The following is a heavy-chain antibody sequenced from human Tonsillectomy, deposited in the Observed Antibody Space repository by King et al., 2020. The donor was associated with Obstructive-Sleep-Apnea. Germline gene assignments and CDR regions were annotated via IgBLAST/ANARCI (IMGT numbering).Heavy chain of an antibody. CDR1: GYSFTRYW. CDR2: IYPGDSDT. V-gene: IGHV5-51*01. J-gene: IGHJ6*02. D-gene: IGHD6-13*01. Sequence: QLVQSGAEVKKPGESLKISCKGSGYSFTRYWIGWVRQTPGKGLEWMGIIYPGDSDTRYSPSFQGQVTISADKSISTAYLQWSSLKASDTAMYYCARLTGQQVVRGYFYYGMGVWGQGTTGTVSS. CDR3: ARLTGQQVVRGYFYYGMGV.